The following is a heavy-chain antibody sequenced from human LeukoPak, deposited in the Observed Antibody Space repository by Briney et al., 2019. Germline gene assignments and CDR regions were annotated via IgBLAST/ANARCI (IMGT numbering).Heavy chain of an antibody. D-gene: IGHD3-22*01. Sequence: PGGSLRLSCAASGFTFSSYDMHWVRQATGKGLEWVSAIGTAGDTYYPGSVKGRFTISRENAKNSLYLQMNSLRAEDTAVYYCARDERDSSALDYWGQGTLVTVSS. CDR3: ARDERDSSALDY. V-gene: IGHV3-13*01. CDR2: IGTAGDT. CDR1: GFTFSSYD. J-gene: IGHJ4*02.